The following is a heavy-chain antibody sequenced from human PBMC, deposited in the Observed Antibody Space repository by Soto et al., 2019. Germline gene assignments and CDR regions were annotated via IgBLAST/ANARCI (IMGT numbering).Heavy chain of an antibody. J-gene: IGHJ6*02. CDR2: ISSSSSYT. CDR1: GFTFSDYY. Sequence: GGSLRLSCAASGFTFSDYYMSWIRQAPGKGLEWVSYISSSSSYTNYADSVKGRFTIPRDNAKNSLYLQMNSLRAEDTAVYYCARDLGMVRGVIITEREGMDVWGQGTTVTVSS. CDR3: ARDLGMVRGVIITEREGMDV. V-gene: IGHV3-11*06. D-gene: IGHD3-10*01.